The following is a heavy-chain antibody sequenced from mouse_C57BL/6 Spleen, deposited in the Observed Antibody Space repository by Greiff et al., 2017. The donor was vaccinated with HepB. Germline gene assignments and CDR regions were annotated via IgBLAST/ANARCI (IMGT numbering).Heavy chain of an antibody. CDR1: GYTFTDYN. CDR2: INPNNGGT. Sequence: DVQLQQSGPELVKPGASVKIPCKASGYTFTDYNMDWVKQSHGKSLEWIGDINPNNGGTIDNQKFKGKATLTVDKSSSTAYMELRSLTSEDTAVYDWERGVRRGDFDDWGQGTTLTVSS. J-gene: IGHJ2*01. CDR3: ERGVRRGDFDD. D-gene: IGHD1-2*01. V-gene: IGHV1-18*01.